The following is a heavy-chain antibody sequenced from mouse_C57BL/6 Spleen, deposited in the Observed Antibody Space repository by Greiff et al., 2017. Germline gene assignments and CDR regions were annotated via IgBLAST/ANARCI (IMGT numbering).Heavy chain of an antibody. Sequence: QVQLQQSGAELVMPGASVKLSCKASGYTFTSYWMHWVKQRPGQGLEWIGEIDPSDSYTNYNQKFKGKSTLTVDKSSSTAYMQLSSLTSEDSAVYYCARGGGLHWYFDVWGTGTTVTVSS. J-gene: IGHJ1*03. V-gene: IGHV1-69*01. CDR1: GYTFTSYW. CDR2: IDPSDSYT. CDR3: ARGGGLHWYFDV.